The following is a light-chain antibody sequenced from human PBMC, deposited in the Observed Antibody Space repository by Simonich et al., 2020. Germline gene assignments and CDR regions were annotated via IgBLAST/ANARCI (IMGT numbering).Light chain of an antibody. CDR2: KVS. J-gene: IGKJ1*01. CDR3: MQGTHWPWT. Sequence: VVMTQSPLSLPVTLGQPASISCGSSQSLVYSDGNTYLNWFQQRPGQSPRRLIYKVSNLGSGGPERVSGSGAGTDFTLKISRVEAEDVGVYYCMQGTHWPWTFGQGTKVEIK. V-gene: IGKV2D-30*01. CDR1: QSLVYSDGNTY.